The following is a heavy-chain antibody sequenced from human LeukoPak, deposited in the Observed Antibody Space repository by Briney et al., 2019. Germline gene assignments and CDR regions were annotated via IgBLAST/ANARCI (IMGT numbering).Heavy chain of an antibody. D-gene: IGHD4-17*01. CDR1: GGSFSGYY. Sequence: SETLSLTCAVYGGSFSGYYWSWIRQPPGKGLEWIGEINHSGSTNYNPSLKSRVTISVDTSKNQFSLKLSSVTAADTAVYYCARLDDYVDYEGEYWGQGTLVTVSS. CDR3: ARLDDYVDYEGEY. V-gene: IGHV4-34*01. CDR2: INHSGST. J-gene: IGHJ4*02.